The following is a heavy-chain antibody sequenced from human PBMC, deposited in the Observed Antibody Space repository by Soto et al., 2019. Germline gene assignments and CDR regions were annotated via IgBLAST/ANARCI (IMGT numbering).Heavy chain of an antibody. CDR2: AYYTGST. CDR1: GGSISTSNYY. V-gene: IGHV4-39*07. Sequence: QLQLQESGPGLVKPSETLSLTCIVSGGSISTSNYYWGWVRQPPGKGLEWIGVAYYTGSTYYNPSLKSRVAISVHTSTNQFSLKLTSVTAADTAVNYCARDERSGYNPIDYWGQGTLVTVSS. CDR3: ARDERSGYNPIDY. J-gene: IGHJ4*02. D-gene: IGHD5-12*01.